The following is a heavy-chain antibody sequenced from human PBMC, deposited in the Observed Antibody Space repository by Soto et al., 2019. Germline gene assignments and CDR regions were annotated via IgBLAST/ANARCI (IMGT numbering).Heavy chain of an antibody. V-gene: IGHV4-34*01. CDR3: ARESHAMLTGPPWGWYFDL. CDR1: GGSFRGYY. D-gene: IGHD3-9*01. J-gene: IGHJ2*01. CDR2: INVRGSI. Sequence: QVQLQQWGAGPQRPLETLSLTCGVSGGSFRGYYWAWIRLYPGIGQEWIGEINVRGSINSNPSLKSRARISVDTSPNHYSLNRRSVTAADTAVSDGARESHAMLTGPPWGWYFDLWGRGTLVTVSS.